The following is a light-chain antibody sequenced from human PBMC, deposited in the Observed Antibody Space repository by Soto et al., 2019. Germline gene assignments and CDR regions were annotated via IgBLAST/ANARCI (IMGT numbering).Light chain of an antibody. J-gene: IGKJ4*01. CDR2: GAS. V-gene: IGKV3-20*01. CDR1: QSVSSSY. CDR3: QPYGSSPT. Sequence: EIVLTQSPGTLSLYPGERATLSCRASQSVSSSYLAWYQQKPGQPPRLLIYGASSMATVIPDRFSGSGSGTDVTFTISRLEPEDFAVSYCQPYGSSPTCGGGTKVETK.